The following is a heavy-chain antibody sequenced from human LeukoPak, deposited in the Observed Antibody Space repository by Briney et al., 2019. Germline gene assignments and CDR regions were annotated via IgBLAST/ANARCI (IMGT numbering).Heavy chain of an antibody. Sequence: PSETLSLTCTVSGGSISSSSYYWGWIRQPPGQGLEWIGSINDSGSTYYNPSLRSRVTISIFKSKNQFSLQLRSVTAADPAVYYCARVHSDFWSGYSYSFDYWGQGTMVTVSA. V-gene: IGHV4-39*07. CDR3: ARVHSDFWSGYSYSFDY. CDR2: INDSGST. J-gene: IGHJ4*02. D-gene: IGHD3-3*01. CDR1: GGSISSSSYY.